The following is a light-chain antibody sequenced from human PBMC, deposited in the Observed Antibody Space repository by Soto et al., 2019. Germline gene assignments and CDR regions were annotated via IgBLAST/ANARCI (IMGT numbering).Light chain of an antibody. Sequence: DIQMTQSPSSLSASVGDSVTITCRTSQHVDRYSSWYQQIPGRAPKLLIYSASSLVSGVPPRFRGSASGTEFTLSIRSLQREDFATYFCQQSSNIPWTFGRGTKVDIK. CDR1: QHVDRY. CDR3: QQSSNIPWT. J-gene: IGKJ1*01. CDR2: SAS. V-gene: IGKV1-39*01.